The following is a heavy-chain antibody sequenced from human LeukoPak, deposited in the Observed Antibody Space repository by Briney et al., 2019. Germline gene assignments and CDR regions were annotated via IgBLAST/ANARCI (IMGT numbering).Heavy chain of an antibody. Sequence: SETLSLTCTVSGGSISSYYWSWIRQPPGKGLEWIGYIYYSGSTTYNPSLKSRVTISVNTSKNQFSLKLSSVTAADTAVYYCARAGRGIAVAGTNVFDYWGQGTLVTVSS. J-gene: IGHJ4*02. CDR3: ARAGRGIAVAGTNVFDY. CDR1: GGSISSYY. CDR2: IYYSGST. V-gene: IGHV4-59*01. D-gene: IGHD6-19*01.